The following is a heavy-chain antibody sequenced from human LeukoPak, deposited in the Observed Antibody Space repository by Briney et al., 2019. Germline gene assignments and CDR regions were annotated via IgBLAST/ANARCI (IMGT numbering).Heavy chain of an antibody. CDR2: IYYSGST. D-gene: IGHD5-18*01. J-gene: IGHJ4*02. V-gene: IGHV4-59*08. Sequence: PSETLSLTCTVSGGSISSYYWSWIRQPPGKGLEWIGYIYYSGSTNYNPSLKSRVTISVDTSKNQFSLKLSSVTAADTAVYYCVRLHSYGPLYYFDYWGQGTLVTVSS. CDR1: GGSISSYY. CDR3: VRLHSYGPLYYFDY.